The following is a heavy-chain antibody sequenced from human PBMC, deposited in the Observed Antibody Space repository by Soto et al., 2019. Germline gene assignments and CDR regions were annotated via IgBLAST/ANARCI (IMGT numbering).Heavy chain of an antibody. CDR2: IDPSDSYT. CDR3: ARHGENYYGSGENWFDP. D-gene: IGHD3-10*01. V-gene: IGHV5-10-1*03. CDR1: GYSLTSYW. Sequence: EVQLVQSGAEVKKPGESLRISCKGSGYSLTSYWISWVRQMPGKGLEWMGRIDPSDSYTNYSPSFQGHVTISADKSISTAYLQWSSLKASDTAMYYCARHGENYYGSGENWFDPWGQGTLVTVSS. J-gene: IGHJ5*02.